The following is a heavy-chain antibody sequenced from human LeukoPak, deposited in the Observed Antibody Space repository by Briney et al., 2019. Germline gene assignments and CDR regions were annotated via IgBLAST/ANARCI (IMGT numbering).Heavy chain of an antibody. CDR2: ISGSGGST. D-gene: IGHD3-22*01. J-gene: IGHJ4*02. V-gene: IGHV3-23*01. CDR1: GFAFSSCA. Sequence: GGSLRLSCAASGFAFSSCAMSWVRQAPGKGLEWVSTISGSGGSTYHADSVKGRFTISRDNSKNTLYLQMNSLRAEDTAVYYCAKRKVRDSSGYYAVYYFDYWGQGTLVTVSS. CDR3: AKRKVRDSSGYYAVYYFDY.